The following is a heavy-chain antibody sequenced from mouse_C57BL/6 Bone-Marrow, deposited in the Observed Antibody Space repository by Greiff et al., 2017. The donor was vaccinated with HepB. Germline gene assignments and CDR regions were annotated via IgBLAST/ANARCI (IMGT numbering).Heavy chain of an antibody. V-gene: IGHV6-3*01. CDR2: IRLKSDNYAT. Sequence: EVKLQESGGGLVQPGGSMKLSCVASGFTFSNYWMNWVRQSPEKGLEWVAQIRLKSDNYATHYAESVKGRFTIPRDDSKSSVYLQMNNLRAEDTGIYYCTGPYYYGSSYWYFDVWGTGTTVTVSS. CDR1: GFTFSNYW. CDR3: TGPYYYGSSYWYFDV. J-gene: IGHJ1*03. D-gene: IGHD1-1*01.